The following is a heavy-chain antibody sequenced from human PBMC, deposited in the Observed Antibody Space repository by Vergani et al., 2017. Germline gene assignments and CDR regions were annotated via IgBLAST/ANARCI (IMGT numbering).Heavy chain of an antibody. D-gene: IGHD3-3*01. J-gene: IGHJ6*03. Sequence: VQLVESGGGLVKPGGSLRLSCAASGFTFSDHYMDWVRQAPGKGLEWVGRTRNKANSYTTEYAASVKGRFTISRDDSKNSLYLQMNSLKTEETAVYYCARESLGYDFTTFYYYYYMDVWGKGTTVTVSS. CDR1: GFTFSDHY. CDR2: TRNKANSYTT. CDR3: ARESLGYDFTTFYYYYYMDV. V-gene: IGHV3-72*01.